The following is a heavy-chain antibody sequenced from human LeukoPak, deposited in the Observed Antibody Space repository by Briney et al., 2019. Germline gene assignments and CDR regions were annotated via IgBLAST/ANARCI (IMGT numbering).Heavy chain of an antibody. CDR1: GGSISSSSYY. CDR2: IYYSGST. CDR3: ARAITMVRGVIIKPRTYNWFDP. D-gene: IGHD3-10*01. V-gene: IGHV4-39*01. Sequence: SETLSLTCTVSGGSISSSSYYWGWIRQPPGKGLEWIGSIYYSGSTYYNPSLKSRVTISVDTSKNQFSLRLSSATAADTAVYYCARAITMVRGVIIKPRTYNWFDPWGQGTLVTVSS. J-gene: IGHJ5*02.